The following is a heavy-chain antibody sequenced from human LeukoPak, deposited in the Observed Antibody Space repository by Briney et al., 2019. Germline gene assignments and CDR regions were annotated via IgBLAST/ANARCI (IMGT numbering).Heavy chain of an antibody. CDR1: GFTFSSYS. Sequence: GGSLRLSCAASGFTFSSYSMNWVRQAPGKGLEWVSYISSSSNYIYYADSVKGRFTISRDNAESSLYLRMNSLRAEDTAVYYCARDFCSGGSCYYDAFDIWGQGTMVTVSS. CDR3: ARDFCSGGSCYYDAFDI. D-gene: IGHD2-15*01. CDR2: ISSSSNYI. V-gene: IGHV3-21*05. J-gene: IGHJ3*02.